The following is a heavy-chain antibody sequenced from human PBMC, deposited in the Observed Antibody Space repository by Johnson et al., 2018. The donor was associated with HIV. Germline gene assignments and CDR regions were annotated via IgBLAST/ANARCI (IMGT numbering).Heavy chain of an antibody. CDR3: AKDISQWLIRAFDI. D-gene: IGHD5-12*01. V-gene: IGHV3-9*01. J-gene: IGHJ3*02. CDR2: INWNSGSI. CDR1: GFMFDDYA. Sequence: VQLVESGGGLVQSGGSLRLSCAASGFMFDDYAMHWVRQGPGKGLEWVSGINWNSGSIGYADSVKGRFTISRDNSKNTLYLQMNSLRAEDTAVYYCAKDISQWLIRAFDIWGQGTMVTVSS.